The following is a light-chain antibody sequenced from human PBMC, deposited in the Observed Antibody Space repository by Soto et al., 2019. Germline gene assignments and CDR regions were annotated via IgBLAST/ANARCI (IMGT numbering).Light chain of an antibody. V-gene: IGKV1-5*01. CDR2: DAS. CDR1: QSISSW. J-gene: IGKJ1*01. Sequence: DIQMTMSPSALSASVGDRVIITCRASQSISSWLAWYQQKPGKAPKLLIYDASSLESGVPSRFSGSGSGTEFTLTISSLQPDDFATYYCQQYNSYSLTFGQGTKVDI. CDR3: QQYNSYSLT.